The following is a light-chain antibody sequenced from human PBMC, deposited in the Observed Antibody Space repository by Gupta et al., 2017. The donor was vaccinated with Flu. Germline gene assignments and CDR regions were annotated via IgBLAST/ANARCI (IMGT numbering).Light chain of an antibody. CDR3: SSYTSSKTLV. CDR2: EVN. Sequence: SITISCSGSSRDVGGYNYVAWYQQYPGRAPKLIISEVNIRPSGVSHRFSSSKSGNTASLSISGLQPEDEANYYCSSYTSSKTLVFGGGTKVTV. J-gene: IGLJ2*01. V-gene: IGLV2-14*01. CDR1: SRDVGGYNY.